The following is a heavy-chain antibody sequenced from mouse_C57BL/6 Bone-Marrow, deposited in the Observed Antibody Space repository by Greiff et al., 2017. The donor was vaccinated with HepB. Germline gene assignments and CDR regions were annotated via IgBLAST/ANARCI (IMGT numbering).Heavy chain of an antibody. CDR2: IYPGDGDT. CDR1: GYAFSSYW. J-gene: IGHJ3*01. V-gene: IGHV1-80*01. D-gene: IGHD1-1*01. Sequence: LVESGAELVKPGASVKISCKASGYAFSSYWMNWVKQRPGKGLEWIGQIYPGDGDTNYNGKFKGKATLTADKSSSTAYMQLSSLTSEDSAVYFCAPLYYYGSTAFAYWGQGTLVTVSA. CDR3: APLYYYGSTAFAY.